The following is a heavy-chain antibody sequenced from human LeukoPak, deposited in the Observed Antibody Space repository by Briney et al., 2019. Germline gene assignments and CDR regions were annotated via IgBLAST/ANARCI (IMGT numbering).Heavy chain of an antibody. V-gene: IGHV3-21*01. D-gene: IGHD3-22*01. Sequence: GGSLRLSCAASGFTFSSYSMNWVRQAPGKGLEWVSSISSSSSYIYYADSVKGQFTVSRDNAKNSLYLQMNSLRAEDTAVYYCARDLDSSGYNVNDYWGQGTLVTVSS. J-gene: IGHJ4*02. CDR2: ISSSSSYI. CDR1: GFTFSSYS. CDR3: ARDLDSSGYNVNDY.